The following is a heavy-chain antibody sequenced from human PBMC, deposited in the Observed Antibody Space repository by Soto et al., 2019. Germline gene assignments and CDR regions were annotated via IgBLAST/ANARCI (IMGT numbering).Heavy chain of an antibody. CDR3: ARCLNVDTAMVLGY. J-gene: IGHJ4*02. D-gene: IGHD5-18*01. Sequence: QVQLVESGGGVVQPGRSLRLSCAASGFTFSSYAMHWVRQAPGKGLEWVAVISYDGSNKYYADSVKGRFTISRDNSKNTLYLQMNSLRAEDTAVYFCARCLNVDTAMVLGYWGQGTLVTVSS. CDR2: ISYDGSNK. V-gene: IGHV3-30-3*01. CDR1: GFTFSSYA.